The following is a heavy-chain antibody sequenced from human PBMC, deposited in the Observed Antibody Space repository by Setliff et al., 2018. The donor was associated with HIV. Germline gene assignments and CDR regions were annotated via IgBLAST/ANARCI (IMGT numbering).Heavy chain of an antibody. Sequence: ASVKVSCKASGYTFTSYGISWVRQAPGQGLEWMGWINPYNGNTNYAQKLQGRVTMTSDTSTNTVYMDLSSLRSDDTALYFCARRVSYASSGYPLGYWGQGTQVTVSS. CDR3: ARRVSYASSGYPLGY. CDR1: GYTFTSYG. D-gene: IGHD3-22*01. J-gene: IGHJ4*02. V-gene: IGHV1-18*01. CDR2: INPYNGNT.